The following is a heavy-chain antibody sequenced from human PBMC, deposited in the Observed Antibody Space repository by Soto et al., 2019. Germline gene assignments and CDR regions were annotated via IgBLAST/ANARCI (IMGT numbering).Heavy chain of an antibody. D-gene: IGHD3-22*01. CDR2: IYYTGST. CDR3: ARLFYDSSEHFDY. J-gene: IGHJ4*02. V-gene: IGHV4-39*01. Sequence: SETLFLTCTVSGGSISSSNFYWGWIRQPPGKGLEWIGNIYYTGSTYYNPSLKSRVTISVDTSKNQFSLKLSSVTAADTAVYFCARLFYDSSEHFDYWGQGTLVTVSS. CDR1: GGSISSSNFY.